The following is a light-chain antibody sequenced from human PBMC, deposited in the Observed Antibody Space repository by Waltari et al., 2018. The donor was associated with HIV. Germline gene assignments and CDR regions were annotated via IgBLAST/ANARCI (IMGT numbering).Light chain of an antibody. CDR3: CSYAGIYTFL. Sequence: QSALTQPRSVSGSPGQSVTISCTGTSSDVGGYNYVSWYQQHPGNAPKLMIYDVTKRPSGVPDRFSGSKSGNTASLTISGLQAEDEADYYCCSYAGIYTFLFGGGTKLTVL. V-gene: IGLV2-11*01. CDR1: SSDVGGYNY. J-gene: IGLJ2*01. CDR2: DVT.